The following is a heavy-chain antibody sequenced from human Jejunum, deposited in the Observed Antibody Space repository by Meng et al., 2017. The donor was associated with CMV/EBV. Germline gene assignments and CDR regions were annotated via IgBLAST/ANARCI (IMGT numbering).Heavy chain of an antibody. CDR3: AKDGGGFLDYYFDT. V-gene: IGHV1-2*02. D-gene: IGHD3-10*01. J-gene: IGHJ4*02. CDR1: GYTLIDYY. Sequence: GYTLIDYYMQWVRQDHGQGLEWMGWINTNTGDTNYAQKFQGRVTMTREMSSNTVYMELTRLRSDETAVYYCAKDGGGFLDYYFDTWGQGTLVTVSS. CDR2: INTNTGDT.